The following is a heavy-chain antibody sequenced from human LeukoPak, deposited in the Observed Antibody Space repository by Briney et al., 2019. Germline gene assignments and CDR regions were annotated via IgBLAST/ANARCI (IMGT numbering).Heavy chain of an antibody. CDR2: INHSGST. CDR1: GGSFSGYY. D-gene: IGHD4-11*01. CDR3: ARLKYYSNYYYYYMDV. Sequence: SETLSLTRAVYGGSFSGYYWSWIRQPPGKGLEWIGEINHSGSTNYNPSLKSRVTISVDTSKNQFSLKLSSVTAADTAVYYCARLKYYSNYYYYYMDVWGKGTTVTVSS. J-gene: IGHJ6*03. V-gene: IGHV4-34*01.